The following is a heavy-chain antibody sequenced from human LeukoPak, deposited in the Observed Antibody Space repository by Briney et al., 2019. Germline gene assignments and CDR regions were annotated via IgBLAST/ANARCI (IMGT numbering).Heavy chain of an antibody. J-gene: IGHJ5*02. CDR2: IYYSGST. V-gene: IGHV4-59*01. Sequence: SETLSLTCTVSGGSISSYYWSWIRQPPGKGLEWIGYIYYSGSTNYNPSLKSRVTFSVDTSKNQFSLKLSSVTAADTAVYYCARAAVAGTVRGPYNWFDPWGQGTLVTVSS. D-gene: IGHD6-19*01. CDR1: GGSISSYY. CDR3: ARAAVAGTVRGPYNWFDP.